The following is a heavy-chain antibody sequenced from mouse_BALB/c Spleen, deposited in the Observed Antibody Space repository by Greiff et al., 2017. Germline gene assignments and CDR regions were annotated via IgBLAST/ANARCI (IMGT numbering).Heavy chain of an antibody. D-gene: IGHD4-1*01. CDR2: IWSGGST. Sequence: VQLQQSGPGLVQPSQSLSITCTVSGFSLTSYGVHWVRQSPGKGLEWLGVIWSGGSTDYNAAFISRLSISKDNSKSQVFFKMNSLQANDTAIYYCARKNWDVGAWFAYWGQGTLVTVSA. J-gene: IGHJ3*01. CDR1: GFSLTSYG. CDR3: ARKNWDVGAWFAY. V-gene: IGHV2-2*02.